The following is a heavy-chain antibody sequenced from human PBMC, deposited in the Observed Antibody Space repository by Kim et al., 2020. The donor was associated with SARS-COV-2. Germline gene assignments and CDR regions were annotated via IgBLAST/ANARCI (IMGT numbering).Heavy chain of an antibody. CDR2: LYYSGRT. CDR1: GGSISSYY. D-gene: IGHD3-16*02. J-gene: IGHJ4*02. Sequence: SETLSLTCTVSGGSISSYYWSWIRQPPGKGLEWIGYLYYSGRTNYNPSLKSRVTISVDTSKNKFSLKLSSVTAADTAVSYCARCFDYLGQGPLVTVSS. CDR3: ARCFDY. V-gene: IGHV4-59*08.